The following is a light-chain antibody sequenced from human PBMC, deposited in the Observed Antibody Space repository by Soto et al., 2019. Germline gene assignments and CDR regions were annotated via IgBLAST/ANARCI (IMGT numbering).Light chain of an antibody. V-gene: IGKV3-20*01. CDR1: QSVSNNY. J-gene: IGKJ2*01. CDR3: QRYGSSPPHT. CDR2: GAS. Sequence: EIVLTQSPGTLSLSPGEGATLSCRASQSVSNNYLAWYQQKPGQAPRLLISGASSRATGIPDRFNGSGSGTDFTLTISRLESEDFAVYYCQRYGSSPPHTFGQGTKLEIK.